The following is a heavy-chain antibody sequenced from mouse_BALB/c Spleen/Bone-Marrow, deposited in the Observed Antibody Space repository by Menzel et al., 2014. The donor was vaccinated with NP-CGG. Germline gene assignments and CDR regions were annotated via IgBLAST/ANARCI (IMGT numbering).Heavy chain of an antibody. D-gene: IGHD4-1*01. CDR2: ISSGSTAI. Sequence: VMLVESGGGLVQPGGSRKLSCAASGFTFXSYGMHWVRQAPEKGLEWVAYISSGSTAIFYADTVKGRFTIPRDNPKNTLFLQMTSLRSEDTAMYYCTRGGNWDDFDVWGAGTTVTVSS. CDR3: TRGGNWDDFDV. CDR1: GFTFXSYG. J-gene: IGHJ1*01. V-gene: IGHV5-17*02.